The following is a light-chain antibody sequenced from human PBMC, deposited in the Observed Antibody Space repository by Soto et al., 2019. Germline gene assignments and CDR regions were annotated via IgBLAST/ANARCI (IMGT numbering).Light chain of an antibody. CDR1: QGLSDS. CDR3: QQGHNWPLT. J-gene: IGKJ5*01. CDR2: ATS. V-gene: IGKV1-12*01. Sequence: DIQMTQSPSSVSASVGDRVTITCRATQGLSDSLAWYQQKPGKAPKLLISATSRLQSGVPSRFSGSASGTDFTLTIDRLQPEDLATYYCQQGHNWPLTFGQGTRLEIK.